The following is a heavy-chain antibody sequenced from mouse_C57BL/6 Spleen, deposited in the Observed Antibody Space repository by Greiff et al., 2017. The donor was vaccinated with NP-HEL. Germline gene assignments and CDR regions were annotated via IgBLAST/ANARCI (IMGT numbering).Heavy chain of an antibody. J-gene: IGHJ2*01. D-gene: IGHD4-1*01. CDR2: INPSSGYT. Sequence: GASVKMSCKASGYTFTSYTMHWVKQRPGQGLEWIGYINPSSGYTKYNQKFKDKATLTADKSSSTAYMQLSSLTSEDSAVYYCARVLTGNYFDYWGQGTTLTVSS. CDR1: GYTFTSYT. V-gene: IGHV1-4*01. CDR3: ARVLTGNYFDY.